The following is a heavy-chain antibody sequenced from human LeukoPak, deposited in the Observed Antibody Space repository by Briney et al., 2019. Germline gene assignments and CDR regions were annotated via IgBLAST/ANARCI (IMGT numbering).Heavy chain of an antibody. J-gene: IGHJ6*03. V-gene: IGHV3-7*01. CDR3: ARSPAGDAWPPAYYMDV. CDR1: EFTFSTYC. D-gene: IGHD3-10*01. Sequence: GGSLRLSCAASEFTFSTYCMSWVRQAPGKGLEWVANIKEDGSEKYYVGSVKGRFTISRDNAKKSLYLQMNSLRDDDTAVYFCARSPAGDAWPPAYYMDVWGKGTTVTVSS. CDR2: IKEDGSEK.